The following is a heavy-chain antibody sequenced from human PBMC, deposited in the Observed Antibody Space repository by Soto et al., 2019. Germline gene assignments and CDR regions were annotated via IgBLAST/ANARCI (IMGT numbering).Heavy chain of an antibody. CDR3: AKAMGILAFDY. D-gene: IGHD2-8*02. V-gene: IGHV3-30*18. CDR1: GFTFSSYG. Sequence: GGSLRLSCAASGFTFSSYGMHWVRQAPGKGLEWVAVISYDGSNKYYADSVKGRFTISRDNSKNTLYLQMNSLRAEDTAVYYCAKAMGILAFDYWGQGTLVTVSS. CDR2: ISYDGSNK. J-gene: IGHJ4*02.